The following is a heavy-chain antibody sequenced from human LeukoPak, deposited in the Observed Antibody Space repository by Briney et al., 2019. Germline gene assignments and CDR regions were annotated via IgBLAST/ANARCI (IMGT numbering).Heavy chain of an antibody. CDR2: TKQDGSEK. CDR1: GFTFSNFW. Sequence: QTGGSLRLSCAASGFTFSNFWMSWVRQAPGKGLEWVANTKQDGSEKYYVDSVKGRFTISRDNAKNSLYLQMNSLRAGDTALYYCARDQGTYGFQYWGQGTLVTVSS. V-gene: IGHV3-7*04. D-gene: IGHD3-10*01. J-gene: IGHJ1*01. CDR3: ARDQGTYGFQY.